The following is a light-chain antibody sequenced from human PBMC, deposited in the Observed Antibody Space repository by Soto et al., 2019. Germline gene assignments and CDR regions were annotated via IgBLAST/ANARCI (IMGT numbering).Light chain of an antibody. V-gene: IGKV3-20*01. J-gene: IGKJ1*01. CDR1: QSVSSSY. CDR2: GAS. Sequence: EIVLTQSPGTLSLSPGERATLSCRASQSVSSSYLAWYQQKPGQATRLLIDGASSRATGIPDMFSGSGAGTYFTLTISRLEYEVFAVYYCQHYGSSPRTFGQGTKVEIK. CDR3: QHYGSSPRT.